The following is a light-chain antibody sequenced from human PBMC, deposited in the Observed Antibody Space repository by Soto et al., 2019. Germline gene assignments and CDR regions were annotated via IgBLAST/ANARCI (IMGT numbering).Light chain of an antibody. J-gene: IGKJ1*01. V-gene: IGKV3D-7*01. CDR1: QSISSSY. CDR3: QQYGSSRWT. CDR2: GAS. Sequence: LTQSPTTISLSPGEGATLSCRVSQSISSSYLSWYQQRPGQAPRLLIYGASTRATGIPARFSGSGRGSGTDFTLTISSLQPEDFAVYYCQQYGSSRWTFGQGTKVDIK.